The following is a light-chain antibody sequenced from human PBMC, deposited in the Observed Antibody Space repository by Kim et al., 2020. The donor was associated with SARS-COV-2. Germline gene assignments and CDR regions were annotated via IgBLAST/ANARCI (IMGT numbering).Light chain of an antibody. CDR1: SGSIDDTD. Sequence: GKTVTMSCTGRSGSIDDTDVRWYQQRPGGVPTTVIYEDDQRPSGVSDRFSGSIDNSSNSASLTISGLRTEDEADYYCQSYNRDNVIFGGGTQLTVL. J-gene: IGLJ2*01. CDR3: QSYNRDNVI. CDR2: EDD. V-gene: IGLV6-57*02.